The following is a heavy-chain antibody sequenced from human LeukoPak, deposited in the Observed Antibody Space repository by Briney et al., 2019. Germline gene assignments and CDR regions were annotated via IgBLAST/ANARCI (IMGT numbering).Heavy chain of an antibody. J-gene: IGHJ4*02. D-gene: IGHD5-24*01. Sequence: SETLSLNCTVSGFTISSYYWSWIRQPPGKGLEWIGYIYYSGSTNYNPSLKSQVTISVDTSKNKFSVKLSSVTAGDKAVDDCARGGRDGYNNFDYWGQGTLVTVSS. CDR1: GFTISSYY. CDR3: ARGGRDGYNNFDY. CDR2: IYYSGST. V-gene: IGHV4-59*01.